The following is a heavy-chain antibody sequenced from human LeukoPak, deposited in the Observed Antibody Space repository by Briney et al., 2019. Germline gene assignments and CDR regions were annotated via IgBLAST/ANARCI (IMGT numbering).Heavy chain of an antibody. CDR3: TTDRLTYSGYVPE. Sequence: GGSLRLSCAASGFTFSSYGMHWVRQAPGKGLEWVAVISYDGSNKYYADSVKGRFTISRDNSKNTLYLQMNSLRAEDTAVYYCTTDRLTYSGYVPEWGQGTLVTVSS. D-gene: IGHD5-12*01. CDR2: ISYDGSNK. CDR1: GFTFSSYG. J-gene: IGHJ4*02. V-gene: IGHV3-30*03.